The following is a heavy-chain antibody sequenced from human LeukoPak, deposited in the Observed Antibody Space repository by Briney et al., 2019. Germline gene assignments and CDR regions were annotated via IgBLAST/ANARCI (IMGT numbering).Heavy chain of an antibody. V-gene: IGHV1-24*01. CDR1: GYTLSELS. CDR3: ATDRVVGPIGGMDV. Sequence: GASVKVSCKVSGYTLSELSMHWVRQAPGKGLEGMGGFDPEDGETLYAQKFEGRVTMTEDTSTDTAYMELSSLRSEDTAVYCCATDRVVGPIGGMDVWGKGTTVTVSS. CDR2: FDPEDGET. J-gene: IGHJ6*04. D-gene: IGHD1-26*01.